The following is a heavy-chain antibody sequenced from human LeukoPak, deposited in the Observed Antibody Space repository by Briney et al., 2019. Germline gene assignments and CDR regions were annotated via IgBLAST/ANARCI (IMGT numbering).Heavy chain of an antibody. CDR1: GFTFSSYA. V-gene: IGHV3-23*01. CDR2: ISGSGGGT. D-gene: IGHD2-2*02. J-gene: IGHJ4*02. Sequence: PGGSLRLSCAASGFTFSSYAMSWVRQAPGKGLEWVSAISGSGGGTYYADSVKGRFTISRDNSKNTLYLQVNSLRAEDTAFYYCAKQKTYTATYNYFDYWGQGTLVAVSS. CDR3: AKQKTYTATYNYFDY.